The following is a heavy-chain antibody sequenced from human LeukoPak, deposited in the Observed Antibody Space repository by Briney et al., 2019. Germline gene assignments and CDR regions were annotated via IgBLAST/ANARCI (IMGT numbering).Heavy chain of an antibody. Sequence: SETLSLTCTVSGGSISSYYWSWIRQPPGKGLEWIGYIYYSGSTNYNPSPKSRVTISVDTSKNQFSLKLSSVTAADTAVYYCARDRVAGEFDYWGQGTLVTVSS. J-gene: IGHJ4*02. D-gene: IGHD6-19*01. CDR1: GGSISSYY. CDR3: ARDRVAGEFDY. CDR2: IYYSGST. V-gene: IGHV4-59*12.